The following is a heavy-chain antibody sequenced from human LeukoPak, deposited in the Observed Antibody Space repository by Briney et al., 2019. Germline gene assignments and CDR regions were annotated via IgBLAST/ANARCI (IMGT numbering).Heavy chain of an antibody. CDR1: GGSISSGSYY. V-gene: IGHV4-61*02. D-gene: IGHD3-22*01. CDR2: IYTSGST. Sequence: SETLSLTCTVSGGSISSGSYYWRWIRQPAGKGLEWIGRIYTSGSTNYNPSLKSRVTISVDTSKNQFSLKLSSVTAADTAVYYCARGVEYYYDSSGYYAQYYYYYMDVWGKGTTVTVSS. CDR3: ARGVEYYYDSSGYYAQYYYYYMDV. J-gene: IGHJ6*03.